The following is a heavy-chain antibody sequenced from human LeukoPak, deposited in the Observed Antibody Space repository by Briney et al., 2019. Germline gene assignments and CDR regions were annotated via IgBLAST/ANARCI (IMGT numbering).Heavy chain of an antibody. D-gene: IGHD2-2*01. CDR3: ARSALLTADPFDY. CDR1: GFTFSSYW. V-gene: IGHV3-74*01. Sequence: PGGSLRLSCAASGFTFSSYWMHWVRQAPGKGLVWVSRINSDGSSTSYADSVKGRFTISRDNAKNTLYLQMNSLRAEDTAIYYCARSALLTADPFDYWGQGTLVTVSS. CDR2: INSDGSST. J-gene: IGHJ4*02.